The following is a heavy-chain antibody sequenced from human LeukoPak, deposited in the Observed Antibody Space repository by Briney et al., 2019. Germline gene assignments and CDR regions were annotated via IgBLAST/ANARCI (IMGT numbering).Heavy chain of an antibody. Sequence: ASVKVSCKASGGTFSSYAISWVRQAPGQGLEWMGGIIPIFGTANYAQKFQGRVTITADESTSTAYMELSSLRSEDTAVYYCARDRPVAGDYYMDGWGKGTTVTVSS. CDR2: IIPIFGTA. CDR1: GGTFSSYA. J-gene: IGHJ6*03. CDR3: ARDRPVAGDYYMDG. V-gene: IGHV1-69*13. D-gene: IGHD6-19*01.